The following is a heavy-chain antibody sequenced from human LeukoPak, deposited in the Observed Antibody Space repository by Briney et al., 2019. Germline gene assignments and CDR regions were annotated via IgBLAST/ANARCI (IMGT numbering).Heavy chain of an antibody. CDR1: GYSFTTYG. CDR2: ISSYNGNT. CDR3: ARGDTAITDY. J-gene: IGHJ4*02. V-gene: IGHV1-18*01. Sequence: ASVKVSCKASGYSFTTYGISWVRQAPGQGLEWMGWISSYNGNTDYAQNLQGRVTITTDTSTSTAYMELRSLRSDDTAVYYCARGDTAITDYWGQGTLVTVSS. D-gene: IGHD5-18*01.